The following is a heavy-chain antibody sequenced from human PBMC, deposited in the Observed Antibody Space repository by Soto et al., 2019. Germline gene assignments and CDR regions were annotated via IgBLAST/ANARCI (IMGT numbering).Heavy chain of an antibody. Sequence: GGSLRLSCAASGFTFSSYGMHWVRQAPGKGLEWVAVISYDGSNKEYADSVKGRFTISRDNSKNTLYLQMNSLRAEDTAVYYCAKTSYSSGWIFDYWGQGTLVTVSS. CDR2: ISYDGSNK. CDR1: GFTFSSYG. V-gene: IGHV3-30*18. D-gene: IGHD6-19*01. J-gene: IGHJ4*02. CDR3: AKTSYSSGWIFDY.